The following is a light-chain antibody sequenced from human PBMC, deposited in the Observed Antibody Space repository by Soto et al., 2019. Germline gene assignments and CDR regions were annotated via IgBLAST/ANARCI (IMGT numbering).Light chain of an antibody. Sequence: QSALTQPASVYGSPGQSITISCTGTSTDIGGYTYVSWYQQHPGKVPKLMIYEVDNRPSGVSNRFSGSKSGSTASLTISGLPAEDEADYFCSSYSRTTTRVVFGGGTKVTVL. J-gene: IGLJ2*01. V-gene: IGLV2-14*01. CDR1: STDIGGYTY. CDR3: SSYSRTTTRVV. CDR2: EVD.